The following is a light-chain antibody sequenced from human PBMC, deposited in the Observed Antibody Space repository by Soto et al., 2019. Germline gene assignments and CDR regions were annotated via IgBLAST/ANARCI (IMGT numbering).Light chain of an antibody. CDR1: SSNIGAGYD. J-gene: IGLJ1*01. V-gene: IGLV1-40*01. CDR2: GNS. Sequence: QSVLAQPPSVSGAPGQKVTISCTGSSSNIGAGYDLHWYQQLPGTAPKLLLYGNSNRPSGVPDRFSGSKSGTSASLAIPGLQAEDEADYSCQSYNSSLSAYVFGSGTKATVL. CDR3: QSYNSSLSAYV.